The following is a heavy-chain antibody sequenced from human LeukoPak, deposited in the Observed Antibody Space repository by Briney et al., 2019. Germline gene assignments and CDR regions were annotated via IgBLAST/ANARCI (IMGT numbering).Heavy chain of an antibody. CDR3: ARDCSSTSCPFDY. CDR2: ISSSSYI. V-gene: IGHV3-21*01. CDR1: GFTFSSYS. J-gene: IGHJ4*02. D-gene: IGHD2-2*01. Sequence: GGSLRLSCAASGFTFSSYSMNWVRQAPGKGLEWVSSISSSSYIYYADSVKGRFTISRDNAKNSLYLQMNSLRAEDTAVYYCARDCSSTSCPFDYWGQGTLVTVSS.